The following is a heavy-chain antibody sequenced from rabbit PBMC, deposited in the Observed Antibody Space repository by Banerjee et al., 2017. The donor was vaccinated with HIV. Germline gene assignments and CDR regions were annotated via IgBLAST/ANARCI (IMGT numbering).Heavy chain of an antibody. Sequence: QEQLVESGGGLVQPEGSLTLTCTASGFSFSSSYYMCWVRQAPGKGLEWIGCIADGDSGRTYYASWAKGRFTISRSTSLSTVDLKMTSLTAADTATYFCARDYAGYIGYGYYFNLWGPGTLVTVS. CDR1: GFSFSSSYY. CDR3: ARDYAGYIGYGYYFNL. D-gene: IGHD7-1*01. J-gene: IGHJ4*01. CDR2: IADGDSGRT. V-gene: IGHV1S45*01.